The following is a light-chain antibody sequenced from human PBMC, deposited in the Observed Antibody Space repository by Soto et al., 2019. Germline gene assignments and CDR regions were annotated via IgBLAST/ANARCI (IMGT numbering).Light chain of an antibody. Sequence: EIVLTQSPATLSLSPGERATLSCRASRALSSYLAWYQQKPGQSPRLLIYETSKRATGIPARFSGSGSGTDFTLTINSLEPEDFAVYYCQQRSSWPLFGQGTRLEIK. CDR3: QQRSSWPL. V-gene: IGKV3-11*01. J-gene: IGKJ5*01. CDR2: ETS. CDR1: RALSSY.